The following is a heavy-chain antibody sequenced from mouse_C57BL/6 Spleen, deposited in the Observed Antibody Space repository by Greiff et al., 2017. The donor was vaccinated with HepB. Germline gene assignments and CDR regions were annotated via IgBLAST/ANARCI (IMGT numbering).Heavy chain of an antibody. D-gene: IGHD2-1*01. CDR2: IYPGDGDT. CDR1: GYAFSSSW. CDR3: AREGGYYCNFAY. Sequence: VQLQQSGPELVKPGASVKISCKASGYAFSSSWMNWVKQRPGKGLEWIGRIYPGDGDTNYNGKFKGKATLTADKSSSTAYMQLSSLTSEDSAVYYCAREGGYYCNFAYWGQGTLVTVSA. V-gene: IGHV1-82*01. J-gene: IGHJ3*01.